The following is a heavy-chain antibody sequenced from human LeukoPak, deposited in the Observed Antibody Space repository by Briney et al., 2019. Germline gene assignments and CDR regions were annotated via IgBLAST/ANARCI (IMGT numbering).Heavy chain of an antibody. CDR2: ISNSGGSPI. CDR3: ARVRGSYAFDY. D-gene: IGHD1-26*01. V-gene: IGHV3-11*04. J-gene: IGHJ4*02. CDR1: GFMFSDYY. Sequence: GGSLRLSCAASGFMFSDYYMSWMRQAPGKGLEGVSYISNSGGSPIYNADSVNGRFTISRDNAKHSLYLQMNSLRAEDTAVYYCARVRGSYAFDYWGQGTLVTVSS.